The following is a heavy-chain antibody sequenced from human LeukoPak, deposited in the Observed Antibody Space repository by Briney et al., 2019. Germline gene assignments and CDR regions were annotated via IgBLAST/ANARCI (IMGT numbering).Heavy chain of an antibody. CDR3: ARSGRGTYYYFDY. J-gene: IGHJ4*02. V-gene: IGHV1-18*01. CDR2: ISGSNGST. Sequence: ASVKVSCKASGYTFTRYGMSWVRQAPGQGLEWMGWISGSNGSTNYAQKLQGRVTMTTDTSTGTAYMELRSLRSDDTAVYYCARSGRGTYYYFDYWGQGTLVTASS. D-gene: IGHD1-26*01. CDR1: GYTFTRYG.